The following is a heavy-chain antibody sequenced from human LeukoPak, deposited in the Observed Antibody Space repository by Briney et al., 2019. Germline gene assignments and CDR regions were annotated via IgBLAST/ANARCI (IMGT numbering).Heavy chain of an antibody. J-gene: IGHJ4*02. CDR3: AKRGVVIRGILVIGYHQEAYHYDF. Sequence: GGSLRLSCVVSGISLSNYAMTWVRQAPGKGLEWVSYISGRGTSTTYADSVKGRFTISRDTSLNTLYLQMNNLRAEDTAVYFCAKRGVVIRGILVIGYHQEAYHYDFWGQGVLVTVSS. D-gene: IGHD3-10*01. V-gene: IGHV3-23*01. CDR1: GISLSNYA. CDR2: ISGRGTST.